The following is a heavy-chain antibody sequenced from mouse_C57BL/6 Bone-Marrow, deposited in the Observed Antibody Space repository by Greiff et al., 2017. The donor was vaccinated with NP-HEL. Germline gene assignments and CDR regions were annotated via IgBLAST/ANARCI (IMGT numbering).Heavy chain of an antibody. D-gene: IGHD1-1*01. CDR1: GYTFTSYW. Sequence: QVHVKQSGAELVRPGSSVKLSCKASGYTFTSYWMHWVKQRPIQGLEWIGNIDPSDSETPYNQKFKDKATLTVDKSSSTAYMKLSNLTSEDFAVYYCARWGYGSYFDYWGQGTTLTVSS. CDR2: IDPSDSET. V-gene: IGHV1-52*01. J-gene: IGHJ2*01. CDR3: ARWGYGSYFDY.